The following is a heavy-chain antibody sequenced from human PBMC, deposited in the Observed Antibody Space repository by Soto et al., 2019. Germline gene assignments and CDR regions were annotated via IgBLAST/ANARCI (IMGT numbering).Heavy chain of an antibody. V-gene: IGHV1-46*01. J-gene: IGHJ4*02. Sequence: QVQLVQSGAEVKNPGASVKLSCKASGYTFTSFYIHWVRQAPGQGLEWMAIINPNDGSTNYAPNLQGRVTLTRDTSTNTVYIELSSLGSEDTAVYYCARGLTSGDYWGQGTLVTVSS. D-gene: IGHD7-27*01. CDR3: ARGLTSGDY. CDR1: GYTFTSFY. CDR2: INPNDGST.